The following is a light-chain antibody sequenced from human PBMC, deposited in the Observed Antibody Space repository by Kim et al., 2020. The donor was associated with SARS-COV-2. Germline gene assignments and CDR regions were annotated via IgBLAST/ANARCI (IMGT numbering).Light chain of an antibody. CDR1: QSVSSSY. J-gene: IGKJ2*01. CDR2: GAS. V-gene: IGKV3-20*01. CDR3: QQYGSSLMYT. Sequence: SPGERATLSCRASQSVSSSYLAWYQQKPGQAPRLLIYGASSRATGIPDRFSGSGSGTDFTLTISRLEPEDFAVYYCQQYGSSLMYTFGQGTKLDI.